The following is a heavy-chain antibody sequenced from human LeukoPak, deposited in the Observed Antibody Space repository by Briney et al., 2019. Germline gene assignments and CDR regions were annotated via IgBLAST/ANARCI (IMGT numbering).Heavy chain of an antibody. CDR3: ARAPYYYDSEYYSDY. J-gene: IGHJ4*02. CDR2: IIPIFGTA. Sequence: SVKVFCKASGGTFSSYAISWVRQAPGQGLEWMGGIIPIFGTANYAQKFQGRVTITADESTSTAYMELSSLRSEDTAVYYCARAPYYYDSEYYSDYWGQGTLVTVSS. D-gene: IGHD3-22*01. V-gene: IGHV1-69*13. CDR1: GGTFSSYA.